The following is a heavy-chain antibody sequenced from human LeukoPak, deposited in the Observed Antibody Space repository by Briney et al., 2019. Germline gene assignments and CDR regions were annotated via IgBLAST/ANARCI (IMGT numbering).Heavy chain of an antibody. J-gene: IGHJ4*02. D-gene: IGHD2-8*01. CDR1: GGSFSGYY. CDR3: ARVPSGTVDPSTYGVIDS. Sequence: PSETLSLTCAVYGGSFSGYYWSWIRQPPGKGLEWIGEINHSGSTNYNPSLKSRVTISVDTSKNQFSLKLSSVTAADTAVYYCARVPSGTVDPSTYGVIDSWGQGTLVTVSS. V-gene: IGHV4-34*01. CDR2: INHSGST.